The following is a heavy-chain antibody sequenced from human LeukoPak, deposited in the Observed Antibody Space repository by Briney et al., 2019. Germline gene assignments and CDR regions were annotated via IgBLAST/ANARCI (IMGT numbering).Heavy chain of an antibody. CDR1: GGSVSGYY. Sequence: PSETLSLTCTVSGGSVSGYYWSWIRQPPGKGLQWIGYIHYSGSTNYNPSLKSRLTISVDTSKNQFSLKLTSVTAADTAVYYCARGAAVTARFVDWGQGTLVTVSS. J-gene: IGHJ4*02. CDR3: ARGAAVTARFVD. D-gene: IGHD6-6*01. V-gene: IGHV4-59*02. CDR2: IHYSGST.